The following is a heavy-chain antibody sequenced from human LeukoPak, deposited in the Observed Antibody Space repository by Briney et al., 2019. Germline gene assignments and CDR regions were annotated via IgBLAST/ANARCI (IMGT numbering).Heavy chain of an antibody. V-gene: IGHV1-69*05. Sequence: SVTVSCMASGGTFISYAISWVRQAPGQGLAWMGGIIPIFGTANYAQKFQGRVTITTDESTSTAYMELSSLRSEVTAVYYCARRDGGAFDIWGQGTMVTVSS. J-gene: IGHJ3*02. CDR3: ARRDGGAFDI. CDR2: IIPIFGTA. CDR1: GGTFISYA. D-gene: IGHD5-24*01.